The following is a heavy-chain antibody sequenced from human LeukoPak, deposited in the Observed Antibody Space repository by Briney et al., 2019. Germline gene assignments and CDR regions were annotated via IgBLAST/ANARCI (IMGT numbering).Heavy chain of an antibody. Sequence: SETLCLTCAVSGGSISSSNWWSWVRQPPGKGLEWIGEIYHSGSTNYNPSLKSRVTISVDKSKNQFSLKLSSVTAADTAVYYCASTPEWSRTPVDYWGQGTLVTVSS. CDR1: GGSISSSNW. J-gene: IGHJ4*02. V-gene: IGHV4-4*02. D-gene: IGHD2-8*01. CDR3: ASTPEWSRTPVDY. CDR2: IYHSGST.